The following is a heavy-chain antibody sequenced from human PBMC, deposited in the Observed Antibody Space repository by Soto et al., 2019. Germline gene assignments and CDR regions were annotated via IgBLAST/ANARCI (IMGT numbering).Heavy chain of an antibody. CDR2: IYNIGST. D-gene: IGHD6-13*01. Sequence: PSETLSLTCTVSGGSISSSYWTWIRQSPGKVLEWIGYIYNIGSTNYNPSLKSQVTISVDTSKNQFSLKLSSVTTANTAVYYCARSPSSSSWYHFDYWGQGTLVTVSS. CDR3: ARSPSSSSWYHFDY. J-gene: IGHJ4*02. CDR1: GGSISSSY. V-gene: IGHV4-59*01.